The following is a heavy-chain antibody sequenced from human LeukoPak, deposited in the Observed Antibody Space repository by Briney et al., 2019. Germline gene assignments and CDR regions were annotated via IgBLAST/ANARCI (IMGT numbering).Heavy chain of an antibody. CDR1: GFTFSSYW. V-gene: IGHV3-74*01. CDR2: INSDGSST. CDR3: ARDLYDSSGYREYFDY. D-gene: IGHD3-22*01. Sequence: PGGSLSLSCAASGFTFSSYWMHWVRQAPGKGLVWVSRINSDGSSTSYADSVKGRFTISRDNAKNTLYLQMNSLRAEDTAVYYCARDLYDSSGYREYFDYWGQGTLVTVSS. J-gene: IGHJ4*02.